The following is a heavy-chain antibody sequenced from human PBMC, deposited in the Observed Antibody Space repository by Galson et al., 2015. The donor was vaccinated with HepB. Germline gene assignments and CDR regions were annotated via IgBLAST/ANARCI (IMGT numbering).Heavy chain of an antibody. D-gene: IGHD4-17*01. J-gene: IGHJ3*02. Sequence: SLRLSCAASGFTFSSYGMHWVRQAPGKGLEWVAVIWYDGSNKYYADSVRGRFTISRDNSKNTLYLQMNSLRAEDTAVYYCARGGTTVIPYDAFDIWGQGTMVTVSS. CDR1: GFTFSSYG. CDR2: IWYDGSNK. CDR3: ARGGTTVIPYDAFDI. V-gene: IGHV3-33*01.